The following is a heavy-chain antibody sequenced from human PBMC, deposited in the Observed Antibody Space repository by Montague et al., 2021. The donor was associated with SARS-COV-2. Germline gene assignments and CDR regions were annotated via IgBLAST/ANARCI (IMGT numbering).Heavy chain of an antibody. D-gene: IGHD3-16*01. CDR1: GFTFSSYS. J-gene: IGHJ6*03. CDR2: ISSSSSYI. Sequence: SLRLSCAASGFTFSSYSMNWVRQAPGKGLEWVSSISSSSSYIYYSDPVNVRFAISRDNAKNSLYLQMNSLRAEDTAVYYCARVPRIRFMENYYYYMDVWGKGTTVTVSS. V-gene: IGHV3-21*01. CDR3: ARVPRIRFMENYYYYMDV.